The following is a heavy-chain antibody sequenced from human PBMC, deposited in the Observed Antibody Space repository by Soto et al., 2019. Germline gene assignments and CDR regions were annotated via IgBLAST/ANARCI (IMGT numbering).Heavy chain of an antibody. Sequence: SGPTLVNPTQTLTLTCTFSGFSLSTSGAGVGWVRQPPGKALDWLALIYWDDDKRYSPSLKSRLTITKDTSKNQVVLTMTNMDPVDTATYYCAHRLAIRAPGYYKDGWGKGYTVTVAS. CDR3: AHRLAIRAPGYYKDG. D-gene: IGHD3-10*01. J-gene: IGHJ6*03. CDR2: IYWDDDK. CDR1: GFSLSTSGAG. V-gene: IGHV2-5*02.